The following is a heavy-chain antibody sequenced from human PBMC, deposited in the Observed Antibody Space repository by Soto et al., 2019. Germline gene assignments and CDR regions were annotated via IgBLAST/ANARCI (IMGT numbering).Heavy chain of an antibody. J-gene: IGHJ3*01. V-gene: IGHV3-11*06. D-gene: IGHD2-15*01. CDR3: ARIFVVITATLDAFDV. Sequence: GSLRLSCAASGFIFSDYYMGWIRQTPGKGLEWISLISSGSSYTNYADSVKGRFTISRDNAKNSLYLQMNSLRADDAAVYFCARIFVVITATLDAFDVWGQGTKVTVS. CDR2: ISSGSSYT. CDR1: GFIFSDYY.